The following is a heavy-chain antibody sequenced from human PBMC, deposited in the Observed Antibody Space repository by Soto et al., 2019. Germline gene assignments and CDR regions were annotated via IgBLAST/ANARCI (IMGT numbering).Heavy chain of an antibody. CDR1: GFTSSNYW. D-gene: IGHD2-21*02. Sequence: EVQLVEYGGGLVKPGGSLRLSCGASGFTSSNYWMYWVRQAPGKGLVYVSCIKGDGSSTYYADSVKGRFTISRDKXXXXXXXXXXXXXXXXXXXXXXXXDXYRGGFDYWGQGTLVTVSS. CDR3: XXDXYRGGFDY. V-gene: IGHV3-74*01. J-gene: IGHJ4*02. CDR2: IKGDGSST.